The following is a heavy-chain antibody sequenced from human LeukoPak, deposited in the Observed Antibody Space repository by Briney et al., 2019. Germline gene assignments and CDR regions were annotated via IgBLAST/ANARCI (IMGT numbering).Heavy chain of an antibody. CDR1: GYTFTGYY. D-gene: IGHD2-21*02. CDR3: ARGDCGGDCPGAYYYYYYMDV. Sequence: ASVKVSCKASGYTFTGYYMHWVRQAPGQGLEWMGWINPNSGGTNYAQKFQGRVTMTRDTSISTAYMELSRLRSDDTAVYYCARGDCGGDCPGAYYYYYYMDVWGKGTTVTISS. V-gene: IGHV1-2*02. CDR2: INPNSGGT. J-gene: IGHJ6*03.